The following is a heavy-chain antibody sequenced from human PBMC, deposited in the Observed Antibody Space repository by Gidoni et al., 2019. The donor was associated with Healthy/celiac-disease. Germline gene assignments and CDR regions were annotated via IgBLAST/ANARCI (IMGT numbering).Heavy chain of an antibody. Sequence: QVQLVQSGAEVKKPGASVTVSCKASVYTFTSYAMHWVRQAPGQRLEWMGWINAGNGNTKYSQKFQGRVTITRDTSASTAYMELSSLRSEDTAVYYCASSPMTTNYYYGMDVWGQGTTVTVSS. CDR2: INAGNGNT. V-gene: IGHV1-3*01. CDR1: VYTFTSYA. CDR3: ASSPMTTNYYYGMDV. J-gene: IGHJ6*02. D-gene: IGHD4-4*01.